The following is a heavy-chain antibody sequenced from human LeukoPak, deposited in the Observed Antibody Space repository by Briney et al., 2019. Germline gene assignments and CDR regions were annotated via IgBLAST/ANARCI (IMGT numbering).Heavy chain of an antibody. CDR1: GYDFTTNY. CDR3: AKGYCTGASCYVLDS. CDR2: INPSVGST. V-gene: IGHV1-46*01. J-gene: IGHJ4*02. D-gene: IGHD2-15*01. Sequence: ASVKVSCKASGYDFTTNYIHWVRQAPGQGLQWMGTINPSVGSTTYGQRFRGRVTMTRDTSTATVYMDLSSLTSEDTAIYYCAKGYCTGASCYVLDSWGQGTLATVSS.